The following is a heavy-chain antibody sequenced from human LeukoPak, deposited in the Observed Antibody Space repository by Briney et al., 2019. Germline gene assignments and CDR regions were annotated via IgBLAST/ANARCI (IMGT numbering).Heavy chain of an antibody. Sequence: SETLSLTCTVSGGSISGGSYYWSWIRQPAGKGLEWIGRIYTSGSTNYNPSLKSRVTISVDTSKNQFSLKLSSVTAADTAVYYCARGRRVSSGSYRRYYFDYWGQGTLVTVSS. CDR3: ARGRRVSSGSYRRYYFDY. D-gene: IGHD3-10*01. CDR2: IYTSGST. V-gene: IGHV4-61*02. J-gene: IGHJ4*02. CDR1: GGSISGGSYY.